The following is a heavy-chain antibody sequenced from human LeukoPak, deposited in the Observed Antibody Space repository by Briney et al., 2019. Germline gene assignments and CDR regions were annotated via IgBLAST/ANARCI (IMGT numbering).Heavy chain of an antibody. CDR3: ARDQIAVAGTRFIDY. J-gene: IGHJ4*02. V-gene: IGHV1-2*04. D-gene: IGHD6-19*01. Sequence: ASVKVSCKASGYTFTGYYMHWVRQAPGQGLEWMGWINPNSGGTNYAQKFQGWVTMTRDTSISTAYMELSRLRSDDTAVYYCARDQIAVAGTRFIDYWGQGTLVTVSS. CDR2: INPNSGGT. CDR1: GYTFTGYY.